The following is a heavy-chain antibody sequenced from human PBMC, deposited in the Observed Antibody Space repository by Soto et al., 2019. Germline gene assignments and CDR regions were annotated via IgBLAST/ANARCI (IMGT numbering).Heavy chain of an antibody. D-gene: IGHD6-6*01. V-gene: IGHV1-69*13. CDR2: IIPIFGTA. CDR3: AREHSSSVWFDP. Sequence: SVKVSCKASGGTFSSYAISWVRQAPGQGLEWMGGIIPIFGTANYAQKFQGRVTITADESTSTAYMELSSLRSEDTAVYYCAREHSSSVWFDPWGQGTLVTVSS. CDR1: GGTFSSYA. J-gene: IGHJ5*02.